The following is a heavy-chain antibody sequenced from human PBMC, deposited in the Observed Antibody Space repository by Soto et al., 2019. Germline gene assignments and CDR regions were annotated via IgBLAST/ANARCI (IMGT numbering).Heavy chain of an antibody. D-gene: IGHD3-10*01. Sequence: SGAEVKKPGASVKVSCKASGYTFTSYAMHLVRQAPGQRLEWMGWINAGNGNTKYSQKFQGRVTITRDTSASTAYMELSGLRSEDTAVYSCARDFGFGLSDYWGQGTLVTVSS. J-gene: IGHJ4*02. CDR3: ARDFGFGLSDY. V-gene: IGHV1-3*01. CDR1: GYTFTSYA. CDR2: INAGNGNT.